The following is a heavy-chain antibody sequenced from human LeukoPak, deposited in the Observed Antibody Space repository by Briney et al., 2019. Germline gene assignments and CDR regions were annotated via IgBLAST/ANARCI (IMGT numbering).Heavy chain of an antibody. D-gene: IGHD3-10*01. CDR2: IKQDGSEK. CDR3: ARVGYYYGSGSPDY. V-gene: IGHV3-7*01. Sequence: GGSLRLSCAASGFTFSSYWMSWVRQAPGKGLEWVANIKQDGSEKYYVDSVKGRFTISRDNAKNSLYLQMNSLRAEDTAVYYCARVGYYYGSGSPDYWGQGTLVTVSS. J-gene: IGHJ4*02. CDR1: GFTFSSYW.